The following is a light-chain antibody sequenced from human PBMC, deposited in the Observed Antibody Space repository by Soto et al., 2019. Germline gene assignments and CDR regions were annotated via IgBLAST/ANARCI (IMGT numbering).Light chain of an antibody. CDR2: GNN. J-gene: IGLJ2*01. Sequence: QSVLTQPPSVSGAPGQRVTISCTGSSSNIGAGYDVHWYQQLPGTAPKLLISGNNNRPSGVPDRFSGSKSGTSASLAITGLQAEDEAAYDCQSYDSSVSKVVFGGGTELTVL. CDR1: SSNIGAGYD. V-gene: IGLV1-40*01. CDR3: QSYDSSVSKVV.